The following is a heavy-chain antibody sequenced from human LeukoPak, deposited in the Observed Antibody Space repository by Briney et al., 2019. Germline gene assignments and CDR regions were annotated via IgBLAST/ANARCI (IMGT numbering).Heavy chain of an antibody. V-gene: IGHV5-51*01. CDR3: ARYDPLIAALPYDF. J-gene: IGHJ4*02. CDR1: GYTFSNYW. Sequence: GESLKISCQGSGYTFSNYWIGWVRQMPGKGLEWMGIIYPGDSDTKYSPSFEGQVPISADKSINTAYLQWRGLKASDTAMYFCARYDPLIAALPYDFWGQGTLVTVSS. CDR2: IYPGDSDT. D-gene: IGHD6-13*01.